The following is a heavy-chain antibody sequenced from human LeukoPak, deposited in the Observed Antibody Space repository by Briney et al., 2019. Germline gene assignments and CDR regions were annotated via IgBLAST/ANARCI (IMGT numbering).Heavy chain of an antibody. Sequence: SVKVSCKASGYTFAGYYMHWVRQAPGQGLEWMGGIIPIFGTANYAQKFQGRVTITADGSTSTAYMELSSLRSEDTAVYYCARGEVVRGVTYYYYYYGMDVWGQGTTVTVSS. CDR1: GYTFAGYY. CDR3: ARGEVVRGVTYYYYYYGMDV. V-gene: IGHV1-69*13. CDR2: IIPIFGTA. J-gene: IGHJ6*02. D-gene: IGHD3-10*01.